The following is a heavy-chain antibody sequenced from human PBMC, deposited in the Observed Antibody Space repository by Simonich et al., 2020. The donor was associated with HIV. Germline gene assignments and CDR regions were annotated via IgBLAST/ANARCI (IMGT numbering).Heavy chain of an antibody. CDR3: VRVSIAAAHRHFDY. Sequence: QVQLVQSGAEVKKPGASVKVSCKASGYPLTAYYMHWVRQAPGQGLEWMGRINPNSGGTNYAKKCPGRVTMTRDTSISTAYMELSRLSSDDTAVYYCVRVSIAAAHRHFDYWGQGTLVTVSS. J-gene: IGHJ4*02. V-gene: IGHV1-2*06. D-gene: IGHD6-13*01. CDR2: INPNSGGT. CDR1: GYPLTAYY.